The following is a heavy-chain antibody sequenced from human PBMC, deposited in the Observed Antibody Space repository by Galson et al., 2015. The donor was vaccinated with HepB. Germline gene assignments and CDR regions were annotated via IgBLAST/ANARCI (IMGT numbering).Heavy chain of an antibody. D-gene: IGHD3-3*01. V-gene: IGHV1-8*01. CDR1: GYTFSSYD. J-gene: IGHJ5*02. Sequence: SVKVSCKAPGYTFSSYDINWVRQATGQGLEWMGGLSPKSGKTQFAQKFQGRLTLTTNTSTSTAYMELSSLRSDDAAIYYCARGRVTSFGVIIPSWFDPWGQGSLVIVSS. CDR3: ARGRVTSFGVIIPSWFDP. CDR2: LSPKSGKT.